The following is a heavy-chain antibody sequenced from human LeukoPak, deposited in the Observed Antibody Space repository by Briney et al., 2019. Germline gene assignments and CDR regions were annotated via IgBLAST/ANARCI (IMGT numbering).Heavy chain of an antibody. CDR3: ASPIAVAGIIDV. CDR1: GYTFTGYY. J-gene: IGHJ6*02. Sequence: ASVKVSCKASGYTFTGYYMHWVRQAPGQGLEWMGWINPNSGVTYYTQNFQGRVTMTTDTSTSTAYMELRSLRSDDTAVYYCASPIAVAGIIDVWGQGTTVTVSS. CDR2: INPNSGVT. D-gene: IGHD6-19*01. V-gene: IGHV1-2*02.